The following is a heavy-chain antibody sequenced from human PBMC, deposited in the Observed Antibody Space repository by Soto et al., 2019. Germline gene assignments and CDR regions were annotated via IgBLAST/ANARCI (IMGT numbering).Heavy chain of an antibody. CDR3: ARDPGLAAADYDYWYFDL. D-gene: IGHD6-13*01. Sequence: QVQLQESGPGLVKPSETLSLTCTVSGGSISSYYWSWIRQPPGKGLEWIGYIYYSGSTNYNPSLKSRVTISVDTSKNQFSLKLSSVTAADTAVYYCARDPGLAAADYDYWYFDLWGRGTLVTVSS. V-gene: IGHV4-59*01. CDR2: IYYSGST. CDR1: GGSISSYY. J-gene: IGHJ2*01.